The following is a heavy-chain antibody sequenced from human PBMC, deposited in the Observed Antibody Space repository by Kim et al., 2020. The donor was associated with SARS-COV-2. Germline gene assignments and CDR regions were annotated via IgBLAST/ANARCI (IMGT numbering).Heavy chain of an antibody. Sequence: SETLSLTCTVSGGSISSGGYYWSWIRQHPGKGLEWIGYIYYSGSTYYNPSLKSRVTISVDTSKNQFSLKLSSVTAADTAVYYCARERWQLVGGFDYWGQGTLVTVSS. J-gene: IGHJ4*02. V-gene: IGHV4-31*03. D-gene: IGHD6-13*01. CDR2: IYYSGST. CDR1: GGSISSGGYY. CDR3: ARERWQLVGGFDY.